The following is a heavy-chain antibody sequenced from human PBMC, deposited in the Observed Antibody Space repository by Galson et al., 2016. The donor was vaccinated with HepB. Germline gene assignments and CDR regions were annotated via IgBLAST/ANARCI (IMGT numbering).Heavy chain of an antibody. CDR3: AHSVYELWTGYHPFWYFDL. CDR2: IYWNGDK. D-gene: IGHD3/OR15-3a*01. Sequence: PALVKPTQTLTLTCTFSGFSLSTNGVGVAWIRQPPGKTLEWLALIYWNGDKTYSPSLKSRLTITQDTSKNQVVLSMTNMDPVDSATYFCAHSVYELWTGYHPFWYFDLWGRGTLVTVSS. V-gene: IGHV2-5*01. J-gene: IGHJ2*01. CDR1: GFSLSTNGVG.